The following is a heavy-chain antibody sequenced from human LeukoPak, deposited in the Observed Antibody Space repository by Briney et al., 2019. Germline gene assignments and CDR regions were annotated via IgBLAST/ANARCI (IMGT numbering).Heavy chain of an antibody. CDR1: GDHHNSGVFY. CDR3: ANIVVVVGVTLGYLDH. V-gene: IGHV4-30-4*01. CDR2: IYSNGNT. D-gene: IGHD2-15*01. J-gene: IGHJ4*02. Sequence: SQTVSLTCTLSGDHHNSGVFYWSWIPQHPGKGLECIGNIYSNGNTFYSPSPKSRVIMSLDTPKNQFSLNLSSVTAAATAVYYCANIVVVVGVTLGYLDHWGQGTLVTVSS.